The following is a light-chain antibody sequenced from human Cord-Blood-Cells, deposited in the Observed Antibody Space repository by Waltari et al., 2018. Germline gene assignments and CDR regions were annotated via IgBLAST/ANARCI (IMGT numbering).Light chain of an antibody. CDR3: QQSYSTPIT. CDR2: AAS. J-gene: IGKJ5*01. Sequence: DIQTTQSPSSLSASVGDRVTTTCRASESISSYLNWYQQKPGKAPKLLIYAASSLQSGVPSSFSGSGSGTDFTLTISSLQPEDFATYYCQQSYSTPITFGQGTRLEIK. CDR1: ESISSY. V-gene: IGKV1-39*01.